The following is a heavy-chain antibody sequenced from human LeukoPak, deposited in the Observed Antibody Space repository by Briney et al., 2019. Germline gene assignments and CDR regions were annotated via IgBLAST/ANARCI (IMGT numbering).Heavy chain of an antibody. CDR3: VRDMSGKYSFDY. D-gene: IGHD1-26*01. Sequence: GGSLRLSCAPSGFTLTWHVMHWVRQAPGKALEYVSFIHHNGEMTSYAESVRGRFTVSRDNSKNTLFLELSSLRTDDTAVYYCVRDMSGKYSFDYWGQGTLVIVST. CDR2: IHHNGEMT. CDR1: GFTLTWHV. J-gene: IGHJ4*02. V-gene: IGHV3-64D*06.